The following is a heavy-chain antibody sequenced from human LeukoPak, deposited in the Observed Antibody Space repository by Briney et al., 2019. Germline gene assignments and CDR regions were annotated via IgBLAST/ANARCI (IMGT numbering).Heavy chain of an antibody. CDR1: GYTFTSYG. CDR2: ISAYNGNT. V-gene: IGHV1-18*01. D-gene: IGHD5-18*01. Sequence: ASVKVSCKASGYTFTSYGISWARQAPGQGLEWMGWISAYNGNTNYAQKLQGRVTMTTDTSTSTAYMELRSLRSDDTAVYYCARVGYSYGWAHWFDPWGQGTLVTVSS. J-gene: IGHJ5*02. CDR3: ARVGYSYGWAHWFDP.